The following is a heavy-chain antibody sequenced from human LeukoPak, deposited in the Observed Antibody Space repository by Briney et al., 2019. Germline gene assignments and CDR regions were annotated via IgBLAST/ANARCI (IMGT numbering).Heavy chain of an antibody. CDR2: IYYSGST. V-gene: IGHV4-39*01. J-gene: IGHJ5*02. CDR3: ARQNSVGGTIYNWFDP. CDR1: GGSISSTDYY. D-gene: IGHD6-19*01. Sequence: SETLSLTCTVSGGSISSTDYYWGWIRQPPGKGLEWIGSIYYSGSTYYNPPLKSRVTISVDTSRNQFSLKLTSVTAADTAVYYCARQNSVGGTIYNWFDPWGPGTLVTVSS.